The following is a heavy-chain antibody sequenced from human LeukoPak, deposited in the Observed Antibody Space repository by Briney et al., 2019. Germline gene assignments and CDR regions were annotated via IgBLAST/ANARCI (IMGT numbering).Heavy chain of an antibody. CDR1: GGTFSSYT. CDR2: IIPILGIA. CDR3: AREVSRYGSFDH. Sequence: ASVKVSCKASGGTFSSYTISWVRQAPGQGLEWMGRIIPILGIANYAQKFQGRVTITADKSTSTAYMELSSLRSEDTAVYYCAREVSRYGSFDHWGQGTLVTVSS. V-gene: IGHV1-69*04. D-gene: IGHD3-9*01. J-gene: IGHJ4*02.